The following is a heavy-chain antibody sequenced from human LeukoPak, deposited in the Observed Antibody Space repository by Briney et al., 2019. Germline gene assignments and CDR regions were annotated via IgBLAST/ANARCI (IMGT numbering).Heavy chain of an antibody. CDR3: AKDIDPYYYDSSGYLN. CDR2: ISYDGSNK. CDR1: GFTFSSYA. V-gene: IGHV3-30*04. J-gene: IGHJ4*02. Sequence: GGSLRLSCAASGFTFSSYAMHWVRQAPGKGLEWVAVISYDGSNKYYADSVKGRFTISRDNSKNTLYLQMNSLRAEDTAVYYCAKDIDPYYYDSSGYLNWGQGTLVTVSS. D-gene: IGHD3-22*01.